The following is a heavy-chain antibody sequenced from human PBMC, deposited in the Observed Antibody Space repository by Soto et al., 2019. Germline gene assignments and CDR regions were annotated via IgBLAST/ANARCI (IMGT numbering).Heavy chain of an antibody. CDR3: ARHKSGGGPYQFDF. V-gene: IGHV5-10-1*01. CDR2: LNPKDSFA. Sequence: PGESLKISCKASGFIFTSYWLSWVRQMPGKGLEWMGMLNPKDSFANYSPSFRGHVTISPDTSVTTAYLKWSSLKASDTAIYYCARHKSGGGPYQFDFWGQGTLVTVSS. D-gene: IGHD2-2*01. CDR1: GFIFTSYW. J-gene: IGHJ4*02.